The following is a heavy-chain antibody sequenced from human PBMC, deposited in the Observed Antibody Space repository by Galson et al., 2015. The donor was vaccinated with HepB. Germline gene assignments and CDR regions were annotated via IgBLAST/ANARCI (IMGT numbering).Heavy chain of an antibody. Sequence: SLRLSCAASGFTFSSYGMHWVRQAPGKGLEWVAVIWYDGSNKYYADSVKGRFTISRDNSKNTLYLQMNSLRAEDTAVYYCARERQLWLRGYYYYYGMDVWGQGTTVTVSS. CDR1: GFTFSSYG. D-gene: IGHD5-18*01. CDR2: IWYDGSNK. J-gene: IGHJ6*02. CDR3: ARERQLWLRGYYYYYGMDV. V-gene: IGHV3-33*01.